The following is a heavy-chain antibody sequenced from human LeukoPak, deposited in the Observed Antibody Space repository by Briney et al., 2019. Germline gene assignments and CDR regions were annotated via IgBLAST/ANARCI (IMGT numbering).Heavy chain of an antibody. D-gene: IGHD3-22*01. V-gene: IGHV1-46*01. CDR2: INPGGGSI. CDR3: ARDPNGYDSSGYQGY. Sequence: ASVKVSCKASGYTFTSYYMHWVRQAPGQGLEWMGIINPGGGSISYAQKFQGRVTMTRDTSTSTAYMELSSLRSEDTAVYYCARDPNGYDSSGYQGYWGQGTLVTVSS. CDR1: GYTFTSYY. J-gene: IGHJ4*02.